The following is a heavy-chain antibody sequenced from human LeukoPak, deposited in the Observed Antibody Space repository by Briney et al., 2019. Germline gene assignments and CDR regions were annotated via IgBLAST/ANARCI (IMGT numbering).Heavy chain of an antibody. D-gene: IGHD1-26*01. V-gene: IGHV3-30*02. CDR1: GFTFSSYG. J-gene: IGHJ4*02. CDR2: IRYDGSNK. Sequence: PGGSLRLSCAASGFTFSSYGMHWVRQAPGKGLEWVAFIRYDGSNKYYADSVKGRFTISRDNSKNTLYLQMNSLRAEDTAVYYCANVDGGSQSFDYWGQGTLVTVSS. CDR3: ANVDGGSQSFDY.